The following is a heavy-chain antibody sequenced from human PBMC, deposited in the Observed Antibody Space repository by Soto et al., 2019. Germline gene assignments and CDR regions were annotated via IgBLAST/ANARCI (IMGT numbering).Heavy chain of an antibody. CDR3: ARDLGWLQFGY. D-gene: IGHD5-12*01. V-gene: IGHV1-46*01. CDR1: GYTFTSYY. J-gene: IGHJ4*02. Sequence: ASVKVSCKASGYTFTSYYMHWVRQAPGQGLEWMGIINPSGGTTGYAQKFQGRVTMTRDTSTSTVYMELSSLRSEDTAVYYCARDLGWLQFGYWSQGSLVIVSS. CDR2: INPSGGTT.